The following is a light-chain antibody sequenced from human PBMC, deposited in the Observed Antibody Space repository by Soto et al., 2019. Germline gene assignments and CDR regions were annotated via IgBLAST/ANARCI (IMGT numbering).Light chain of an antibody. CDR1: QSVLYSSNEKNY. V-gene: IGKV4-1*01. CDR2: WAS. J-gene: IGKJ1*01. Sequence: DIVMTQSPDSLAVSLGERATINCKSSQSVLYSSNEKNYLAWYQQKPRQPPKLLIYWASNRESGVPARFSGSGSVKDFTLTISSLHAEDVAVYYWQQYYSDPQGTFGKGAKVDI. CDR3: QQYYSDPQGT.